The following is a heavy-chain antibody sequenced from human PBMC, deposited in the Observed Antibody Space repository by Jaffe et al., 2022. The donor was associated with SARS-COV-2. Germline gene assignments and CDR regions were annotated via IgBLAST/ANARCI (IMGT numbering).Heavy chain of an antibody. Sequence: QVQLVESGGGVVQPGRSLRLSCAASGFTFSSYGMHWVRQAPGKGLEWVAVISYDGSNKYYADSVKGRFTISRDNSKNTLYLQMNSLRAEDTAVYYCAKDYDEMIVGALDYWGQGTLVTVSS. J-gene: IGHJ4*02. CDR2: ISYDGSNK. D-gene: IGHD1-26*01. CDR1: GFTFSSYG. V-gene: IGHV3-30*18. CDR3: AKDYDEMIVGALDY.